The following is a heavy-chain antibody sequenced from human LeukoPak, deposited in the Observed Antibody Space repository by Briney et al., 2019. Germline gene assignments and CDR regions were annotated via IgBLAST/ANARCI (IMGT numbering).Heavy chain of an antibody. CDR1: GYTFTGYY. CDR2: INPNSGGT. CDR3: ARNFYFDSSGYSHY. V-gene: IGHV1-2*02. D-gene: IGHD3-22*01. Sequence: ASVKVSCKASGYTFTGYYMHGVRQAPGQGLEWMGWINPNSGGTNYAQKFQGRVTMTRDTSISTAYMELSRLRSDDTAVYYSARNFYFDSSGYSHYWGQGTLVTVSS. J-gene: IGHJ4*02.